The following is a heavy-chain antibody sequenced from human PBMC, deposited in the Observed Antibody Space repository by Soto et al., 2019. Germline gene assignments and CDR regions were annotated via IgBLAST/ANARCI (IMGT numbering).Heavy chain of an antibody. J-gene: IGHJ6*02. CDR1: GYTFTSYG. V-gene: IGHV1-18*01. CDR3: AGGDVVVVAAGYYYYGMDV. CDR2: ISAYNGNT. D-gene: IGHD2-15*01. Sequence: ASVKFCCKDSGYTFTSYGISWVRQAPGQGLEWMGWISAYNGNTNYAQKLQGRVTMTTDTSTSTAYMELRSLRSDDTAVYYCAGGDVVVVAAGYYYYGMDVWGQGTTVTVSS.